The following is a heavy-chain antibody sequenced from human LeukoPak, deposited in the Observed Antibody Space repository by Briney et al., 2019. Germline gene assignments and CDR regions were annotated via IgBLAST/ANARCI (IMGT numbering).Heavy chain of an antibody. J-gene: IGHJ5*02. CDR2: ISAYNGNT. CDR1: GYTFTSYG. V-gene: IGHV1-18*01. Sequence: GASVKVSCKASGYTFTSYGISWVRQAPGQGLEWMGWISAYNGNTNHAQKLQGRATMTTDTSTSTAYMELRSLRSDDTAVYYCARKRSIAAAGSGSWFDPWGQGTLVTVSS. CDR3: ARKRSIAAAGSGSWFDP. D-gene: IGHD6-13*01.